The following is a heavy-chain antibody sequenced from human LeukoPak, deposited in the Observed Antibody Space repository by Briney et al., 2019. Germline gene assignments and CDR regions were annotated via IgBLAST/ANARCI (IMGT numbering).Heavy chain of an antibody. Sequence: PGGSLRLSCAASGFTFSSYAMSWVRQAPGKGLEWVANIKQDGSEKYYVDSVKGRFTISRDNAKNSLYLQMNSLRAEDTAVYYCARDYYGSGSYWGQGTLVTVSS. V-gene: IGHV3-7*01. CDR3: ARDYYGSGSY. D-gene: IGHD3-10*01. CDR1: GFTFSSYA. J-gene: IGHJ4*02. CDR2: IKQDGSEK.